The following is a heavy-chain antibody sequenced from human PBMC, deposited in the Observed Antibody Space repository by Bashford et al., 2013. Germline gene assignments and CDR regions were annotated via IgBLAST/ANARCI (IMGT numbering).Heavy chain of an antibody. J-gene: IGHJ6*02. D-gene: IGHD6-6*01. CDR1: GGTFSSYA. V-gene: IGHV1-69*13. CDR2: IIPIFGTA. CDR3: ARVREYSRKTDYYYGMDV. Sequence: SVKVSCKASGGTFSSYAISWVRQAPGQGLEWMGGIIPIFGTANYAQKFQGRVTITADESTSTAYMELSSLRSEDTAVYYCARVREYSRKTDYYYGMDVWGQGTTVTVSS.